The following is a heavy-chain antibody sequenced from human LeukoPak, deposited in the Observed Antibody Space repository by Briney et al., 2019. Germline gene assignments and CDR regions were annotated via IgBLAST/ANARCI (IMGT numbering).Heavy chain of an antibody. D-gene: IGHD2-2*01. CDR2: ISGSGGST. V-gene: IGHV3-23*01. J-gene: IGHJ5*02. Sequence: GGSLRLSCAASGFTFSSSAMSWVLQAPGKGLEWVSAISGSGGSTYYADSVKGRFTISRDNAKNSLYLQMNTRMAPVADPRCYFVVVPAAARNNRFDPWGQGTLVTVSS. CDR1: GFTFSSSA. CDR3: FVVVPAAARNNRFDP.